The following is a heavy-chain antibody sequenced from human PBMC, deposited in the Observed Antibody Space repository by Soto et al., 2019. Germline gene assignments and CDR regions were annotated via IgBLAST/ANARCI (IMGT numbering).Heavy chain of an antibody. Sequence: ESGGGLVQPGGSLRLSCAASGFTFSSYAMSWVRQAPGKGLEWVSGISGSGGRTYYTDSVKGRFTISRDNFKNTLFLQMNSLRAEDTAIYYCAKDRGYSSAWYEYFDYWGQGTLVTVSS. V-gene: IGHV3-23*01. CDR3: AKDRGYSSAWYEYFDY. D-gene: IGHD6-13*01. CDR2: ISGSGGRT. CDR1: GFTFSSYA. J-gene: IGHJ4*02.